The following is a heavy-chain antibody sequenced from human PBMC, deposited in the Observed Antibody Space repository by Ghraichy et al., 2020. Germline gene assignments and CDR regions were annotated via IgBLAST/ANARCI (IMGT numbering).Heavy chain of an antibody. J-gene: IGHJ6*02. CDR2: IRSKPNSYAT. V-gene: IGHV3-73*01. Sequence: GGSLRLSCSASGFTFSGSAMHWVRQASGKGLEWVGRIRSKPNSYATAYAASVKGRFTISRDDSKNTAFLQMNSLKTDDTAVYYCTRQLGIDPVEDYYYYYGLDVWGQGTTVTVSS. CDR3: TRQLGIDPVEDYYYYYGLDV. CDR1: GFTFSGSA. D-gene: IGHD7-27*01.